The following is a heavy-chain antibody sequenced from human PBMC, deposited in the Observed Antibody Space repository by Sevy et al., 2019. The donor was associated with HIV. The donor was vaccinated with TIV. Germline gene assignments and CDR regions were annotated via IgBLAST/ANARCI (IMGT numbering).Heavy chain of an antibody. CDR1: GFTFGDFA. CDR2: IRRKAYCGTT. D-gene: IGHD3-10*01. Sequence: GGSLRLSCTASGFTFGDFAMSWFRQAPGKGLEWVGFIRRKAYCGTTQYAAAVKGRFTISRDDSKRIAYLQMNSLKTEDTAVYYCARDRSFFSVGGFDYWGLGTLVTVSS. CDR3: ARDRSFFSVGGFDY. V-gene: IGHV3-49*03. J-gene: IGHJ4*02.